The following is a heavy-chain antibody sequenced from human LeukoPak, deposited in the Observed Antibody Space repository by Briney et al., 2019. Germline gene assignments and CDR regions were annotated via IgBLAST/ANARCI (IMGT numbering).Heavy chain of an antibody. CDR3: ARYGDGSMDV. D-gene: IGHD4-17*01. Sequence: KPSETLSLTCTVSGGSISSYYWSWIRQPPGEGLEWIGYIYYSGRTNYNPSLKSRVTISVDTSKNQFSLKLSSVTAADTAVYYCARYGDGSMDVWGQGTTVTVSS. J-gene: IGHJ6*02. CDR1: GGSISSYY. CDR2: IYYSGRT. V-gene: IGHV4-59*01.